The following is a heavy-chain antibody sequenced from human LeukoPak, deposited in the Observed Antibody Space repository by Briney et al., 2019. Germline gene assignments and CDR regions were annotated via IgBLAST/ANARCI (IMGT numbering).Heavy chain of an antibody. D-gene: IGHD1-7*01. V-gene: IGHV3-48*04. J-gene: IGHJ3*02. CDR2: ISSSSTTK. CDR1: GFTFSAYD. Sequence: PGGSLRLSCAASGFTFSAYDMNWVRQAPGKGLKWLSYISSSSTTKYHADSVKGRFTISRDNTKNSLYLQMDSLRAEDTGVYYCARETSWNYVAFDIWGQGTMVTVSS. CDR3: ARETSWNYVAFDI.